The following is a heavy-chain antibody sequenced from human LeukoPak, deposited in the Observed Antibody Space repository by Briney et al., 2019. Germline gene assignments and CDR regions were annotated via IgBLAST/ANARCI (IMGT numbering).Heavy chain of an antibody. CDR3: AIRGYCSGGSCYVGYY. J-gene: IGHJ4*02. D-gene: IGHD2-15*01. V-gene: IGHV3-21*01. CDR2: ISSSSSYI. Sequence: GGSLRLSCAASEFTFSSYSMNWVRQAPGKGLEWVSSISSSSSYIYYADSEKGRFTISRDNAKNSLYLQMNSLRAEDTAVYYCAIRGYCSGGSCYVGYYWGQGTLVTVSS. CDR1: EFTFSSYS.